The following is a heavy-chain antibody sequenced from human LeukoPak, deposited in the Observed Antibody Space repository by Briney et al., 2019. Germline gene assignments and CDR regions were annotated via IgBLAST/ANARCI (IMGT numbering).Heavy chain of an antibody. J-gene: IGHJ6*02. CDR2: ISDSGGST. V-gene: IGHV3-23*01. CDR3: GRYYVMDV. CDR1: GFTFSTYV. Sequence: GGSLRLSCAASGFTFSTYVMNWDRQAPGKGLEWVSTISDSGGSTYYADSVKGRFTISRDNSKSTLYLQMNSLRAEDTAVYYCGRYYVMDVWGQGTSVTVSS.